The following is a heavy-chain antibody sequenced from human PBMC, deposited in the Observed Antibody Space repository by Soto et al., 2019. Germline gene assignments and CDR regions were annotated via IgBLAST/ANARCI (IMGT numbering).Heavy chain of an antibody. CDR1: GGSISSYY. J-gene: IGHJ4*02. V-gene: IGHV4-59*01. Sequence: QVQLQESGPGLVKPSETLSLTCTVSGGSISSYYWSWIRQPPGKGLEWIGYIYYSGSTNYNPSLKSRVTISVDTSKNQFSLKLSSVTAADTAVYYCVAQSGWADRRFDYWGQGTLVTVSS. CDR3: VAQSGWADRRFDY. CDR2: IYYSGST. D-gene: IGHD6-19*01.